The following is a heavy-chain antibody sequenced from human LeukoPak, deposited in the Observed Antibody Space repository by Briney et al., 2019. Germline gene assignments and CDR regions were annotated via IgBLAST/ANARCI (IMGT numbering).Heavy chain of an antibody. V-gene: IGHV3-53*01. CDR3: AKYVFSYGSGSYLAH. CDR1: EFSVSINF. D-gene: IGHD3-10*01. CDR2: IYSGGST. J-gene: IGHJ4*02. Sequence: GGSLRLSCAASEFSVSINFMSWVRQVPGKGLEWVSVIYSGGSTYYADSVKGRFTISRDNSKNTLYLQMNSLRAEDTAVYYCAKYVFSYGSGSYLAHWGQGTQVTVSS.